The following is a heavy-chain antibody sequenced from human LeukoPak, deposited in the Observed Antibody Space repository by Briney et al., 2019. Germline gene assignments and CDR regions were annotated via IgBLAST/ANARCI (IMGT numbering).Heavy chain of an antibody. CDR1: GGSISSSSYY. D-gene: IGHD3-9*01. J-gene: IGHJ4*02. CDR3: ARQNSMTGYGY. CDR2: IYYSGST. Sequence: SETLSLTCTVSGGSISSSSYYWGWIRQPPGKGLEWIGSIYYSGSTYYNPSLKSRVTISVDTSKNQFSLKLSSVTAADTAVYYCARQNSMTGYGYWGQGTLVTVSS. V-gene: IGHV4-39*01.